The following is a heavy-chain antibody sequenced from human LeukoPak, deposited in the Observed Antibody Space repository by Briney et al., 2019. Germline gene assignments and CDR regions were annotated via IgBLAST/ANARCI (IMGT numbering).Heavy chain of an antibody. J-gene: IGHJ4*02. CDR1: GASVSGSAYY. V-gene: IGHV4-39*05. D-gene: IGHD1-26*01. Sequence: ASETPSLTCTVSGASVSGSAYYWGWIRQPPGKGLEWIGNIYYSGSTYYNESLESRVTISIDTSKNQFSLKLNSVTAADTAMYYCAKSGGYGLIDYWGQGTLVTVSS. CDR3: AKSGGYGLIDY. CDR2: IYYSGST.